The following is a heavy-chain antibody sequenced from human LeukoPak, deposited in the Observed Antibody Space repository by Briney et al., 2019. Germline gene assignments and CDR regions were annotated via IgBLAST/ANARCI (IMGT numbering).Heavy chain of an antibody. J-gene: IGHJ6*02. CDR1: GYTFTSYD. V-gene: IGHV1-8*01. Sequence: ASVKVSCKASGYTFTSYDINWVRQATGQGLEWMGWMNPNSGNTGYAQKFQGRVTMTRNTSISTAYMELSSLRSEDTAVYYCARADSPPPGLVHYGMDVWGQGTTVTVSS. D-gene: IGHD3-10*01. CDR2: MNPNSGNT. CDR3: ARADSPPPGLVHYGMDV.